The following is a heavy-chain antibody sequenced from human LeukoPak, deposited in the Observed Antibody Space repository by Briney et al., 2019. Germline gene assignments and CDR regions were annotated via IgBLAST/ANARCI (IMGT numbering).Heavy chain of an antibody. CDR2: ISYDGSDK. D-gene: IGHD2-15*01. CDR3: AKAPVTTCSGAYCYSFDY. V-gene: IGHV3-30*04. CDR1: GFIFSSYA. J-gene: IGHJ4*02. Sequence: GGSLRLSCAASGFIFSSYAMHWVRQAPGKGLEWVAVISYDGSDKYYADSVKGRFTISRDSSKNTLYLQMNSLRAEDAAVYYCAKAPVTTCSGAYCYSFDYWGQGTLVTVSS.